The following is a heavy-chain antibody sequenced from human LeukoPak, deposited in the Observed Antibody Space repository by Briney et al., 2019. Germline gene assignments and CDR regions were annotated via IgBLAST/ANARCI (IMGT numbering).Heavy chain of an antibody. CDR3: AKDVYSSLEFDP. CDR1: GFTFSSYW. D-gene: IGHD5-18*01. V-gene: IGHV3-7*01. J-gene: IGHJ5*02. Sequence: CXASGFTFSSYWMSWVRQAPGKGLEWVANIKQDGSEKYYVDSVKGRFTIPRDNAKNSLYLQMNSLRAEDTAVYYCAKDVYSSLEFDPWGQGTLVTVSS. CDR2: IKQDGSEK.